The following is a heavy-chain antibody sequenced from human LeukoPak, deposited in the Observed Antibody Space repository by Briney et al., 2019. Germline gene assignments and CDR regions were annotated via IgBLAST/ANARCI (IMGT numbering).Heavy chain of an antibody. CDR1: GYTFSSYG. J-gene: IGHJ6*03. CDR2: ISAYNGHT. V-gene: IGHV1-18*01. D-gene: IGHD3-16*01. Sequence: ASVKVSCKTSGYTFSSYGITWVRQAPGEGLEWMGWISAYNGHTNYAQKLQGRVTMTTDTSTSTAYMELRSLRSDDTAVYYCARAFAEPPYYYYYMDVWGKGTTVTISS. CDR3: ARAFAEPPYYYYYMDV.